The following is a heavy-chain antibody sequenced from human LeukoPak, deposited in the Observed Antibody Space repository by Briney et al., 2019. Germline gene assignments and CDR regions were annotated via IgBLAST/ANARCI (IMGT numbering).Heavy chain of an antibody. CDR1: GFTFSTYA. CDR2: ISASRDYT. J-gene: IGHJ4*02. Sequence: PGGSLRLSCAASGFTFSTYAMTWVRQTPGKGLEWVSTISASRDYTYYADSVKGRLTISRDDSKNTLYLQINSLRAEDTALYYCAKGKLAFESWGQGTLVTVSS. V-gene: IGHV3-23*01. CDR3: AKGKLAFES.